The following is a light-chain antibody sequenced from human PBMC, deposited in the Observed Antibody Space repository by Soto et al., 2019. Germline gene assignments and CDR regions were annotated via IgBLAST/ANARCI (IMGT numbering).Light chain of an antibody. CDR3: SSYTTSSTYV. V-gene: IGLV2-14*01. Sequence: QSVLTQPASVSGSPGQSITISCTGTSSDIGGYNYVSWYQQYPGKAPRLMIYEVSNRPSGVSNRFSGSKSGNTASLTISGLQAEDEGDYYCSSYTTSSTYVFGTGTKVTVL. CDR1: SSDIGGYNY. J-gene: IGLJ1*01. CDR2: EVS.